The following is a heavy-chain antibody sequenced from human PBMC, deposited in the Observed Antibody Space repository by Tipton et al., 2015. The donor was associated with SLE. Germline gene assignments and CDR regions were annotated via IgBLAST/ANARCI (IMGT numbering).Heavy chain of an antibody. CDR3: ARGGGDSVAAFDI. V-gene: IGHV4-59*11. CDR2: IHFSGST. Sequence: TLSLTCTVSGASTSSHYWTWIRQSPGKGLEWIGYIHFSGSTNYNLSLKTRVTISVDTSKRHFSLKLTPVTAADTAVYYCARGGGDSVAAFDIWGQGTMVSASS. CDR1: GASTSSHY. D-gene: IGHD2-21*01. J-gene: IGHJ3*02.